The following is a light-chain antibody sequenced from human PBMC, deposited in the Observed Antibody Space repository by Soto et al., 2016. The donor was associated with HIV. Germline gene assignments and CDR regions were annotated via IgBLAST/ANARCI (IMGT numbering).Light chain of an antibody. J-gene: IGKJ1*01. Sequence: DFVMTQSPLSLAVTLGQPATISCRSSQSLVHSDGHTYLHWFQQRPGQSPRRLIYKVSNRDSGVPDRFSGSGSGTDSTLKISRVEAEDVGVYYCWQGTHWPPWTFGQGTKVEVK. CDR1: QSLVHSDGHTY. V-gene: IGKV2-30*02. CDR2: KVS. CDR3: WQGTHWPPWT.